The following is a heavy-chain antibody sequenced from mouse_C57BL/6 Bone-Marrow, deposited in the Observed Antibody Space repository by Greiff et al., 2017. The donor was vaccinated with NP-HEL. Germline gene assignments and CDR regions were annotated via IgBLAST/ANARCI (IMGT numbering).Heavy chain of an antibody. D-gene: IGHD4-1*01. J-gene: IGHJ2*01. V-gene: IGHV5-4*01. CDR1: GFTFSSYA. CDR2: ISDGGSYT. CDR3: ARVRTGTSYYFDY. Sequence: EVQLVESGGGLVKPGGSLKLSCAASGFTFSSYAMSWVRQTPEKRLEWVATISDGGSYTYYPDNVKGRFTISRDNAKNNLYLQMSHLKSEDTAMYYCARVRTGTSYYFDYWGQGTTLTVSS.